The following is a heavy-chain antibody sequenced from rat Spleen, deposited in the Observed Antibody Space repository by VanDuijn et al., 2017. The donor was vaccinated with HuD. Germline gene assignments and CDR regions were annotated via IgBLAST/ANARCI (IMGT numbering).Heavy chain of an antibody. CDR1: GFTFSDYN. D-gene: IGHD1-5*01. J-gene: IGHJ2*01. V-gene: IGHV5S13*01. CDR3: ARLRYNPFDY. Sequence: EVQLVESGGGLVQPGRSLKLSCAASGFTFSDYNMAWVRQAPKKGLEWVATINTGGGNTYYQNSVKGRFTISRDNAKNTQYLQMDSLRSEDTATYYCARLRYNPFDYWGQGVMVTVSS. CDR2: INTGGGNT.